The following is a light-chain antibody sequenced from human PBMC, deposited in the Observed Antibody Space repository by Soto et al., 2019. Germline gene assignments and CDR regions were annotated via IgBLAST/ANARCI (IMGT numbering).Light chain of an antibody. J-gene: IGLJ1*01. Sequence: QSVLTQPPSVSGAPGQRVSLSCTGTSSNIGAGFDVHWYQQLPGTAPKLLIYGNTNRPSGVPDRFSGSKSGTSASLAITGLQAEDEADYYCQSYDNSLSEYVFGTGTKVTVL. CDR2: GNT. V-gene: IGLV1-40*01. CDR3: QSYDNSLSEYV. CDR1: SSNIGAGFD.